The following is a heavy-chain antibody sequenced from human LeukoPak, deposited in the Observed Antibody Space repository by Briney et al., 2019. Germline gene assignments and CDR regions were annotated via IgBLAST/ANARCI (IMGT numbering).Heavy chain of an antibody. J-gene: IGHJ6*03. Sequence: SETLSLTCSVSGDSFSSYYWSWIRQPPGKGLEWIGYIDYSGDTNYSPALKSRVTISVDTSKKQLSLRLSSVTAADTGVYYCATLNDYSNYYYMDVWGKGTTVTVSS. D-gene: IGHD4-11*01. CDR2: IDYSGDT. CDR3: ATLNDYSNYYYMDV. V-gene: IGHV4-59*08. CDR1: GDSFSSYY.